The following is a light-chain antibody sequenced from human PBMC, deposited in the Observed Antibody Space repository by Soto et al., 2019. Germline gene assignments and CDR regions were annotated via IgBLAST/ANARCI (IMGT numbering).Light chain of an antibody. V-gene: IGKV3-15*01. CDR2: GAS. CDR1: QSVSSN. CDR3: QQRSNWPLIT. J-gene: IGKJ5*01. Sequence: EVALTKIAATLSGYQWKCPTLSYRATQSVSSNLASYQQKPGQAPRLLIYGASTRATGILARFSGSGSGTEFTLPISSLQSEDFAVYYCQQRSNWPLITFGQGTRLEIK.